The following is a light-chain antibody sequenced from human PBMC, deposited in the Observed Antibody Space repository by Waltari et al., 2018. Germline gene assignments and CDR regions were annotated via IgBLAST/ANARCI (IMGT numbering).Light chain of an antibody. J-gene: IGLJ2*01. Sequence: SSELTQDPAVSVALGQTIRITCQRDSLRIGDASWYQQKPGQAPFLVMFGENNRPSGIPDRFSGSISGRTTSLTITGAQAEDEADYYCNSRDSRGQAVVFGGGTRVTVL. CDR1: SLRIGD. V-gene: IGLV3-19*01. CDR3: NSRDSRGQAVV. CDR2: GEN.